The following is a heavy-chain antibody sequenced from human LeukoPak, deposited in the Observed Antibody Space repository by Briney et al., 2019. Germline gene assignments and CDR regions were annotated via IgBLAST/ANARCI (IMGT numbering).Heavy chain of an antibody. D-gene: IGHD2-2*01. V-gene: IGHV3-48*03. J-gene: IGHJ4*02. CDR3: ARVRYCSSTSCYAALFDY. Sequence: PGGSLRLSCAASGFTFISYEMNWVRQAPGKGLEWVSYISSSGSTIYYADSVKGRFTISRDNAKNSLYLQMNSLRAEDTAVYYCARVRYCSSTSCYAALFDYWGQGTLVTVSS. CDR2: ISSSGSTI. CDR1: GFTFISYE.